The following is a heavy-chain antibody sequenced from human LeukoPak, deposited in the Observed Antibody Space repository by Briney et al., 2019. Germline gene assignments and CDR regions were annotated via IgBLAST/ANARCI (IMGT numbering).Heavy chain of an antibody. CDR3: ARASYCSDGSCYSDY. CDR2: MSAYNGNT. J-gene: IGHJ4*02. Sequence: ASVKVSCKASGYTFTSYSISWVRQAPGQGPEWMGWMSAYNGNTIYAQKVKGRVTMTTDTSTSTAYMELRSLKSDDTAVYYCARASYCSDGSCYSDYWGQGTLVTVTS. CDR1: GYTFTSYS. V-gene: IGHV1-18*01. D-gene: IGHD2-15*01.